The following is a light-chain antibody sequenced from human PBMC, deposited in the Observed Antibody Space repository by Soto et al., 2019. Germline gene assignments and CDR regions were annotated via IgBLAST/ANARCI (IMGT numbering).Light chain of an antibody. CDR3: SSYTSSSTLV. J-gene: IGLJ2*01. CDR1: SSDVGGYDY. Sequence: QSALTQPASVSGSPGQSITISCTGTSSDVGGYDYVSWYQQHPGKAPKLMIYEVSNRPSGVSNRFSGSKSGNTASLTIPGLQAEDEGDYYCSSYTSSSTLVFGGGTKVTVL. V-gene: IGLV2-14*01. CDR2: EVS.